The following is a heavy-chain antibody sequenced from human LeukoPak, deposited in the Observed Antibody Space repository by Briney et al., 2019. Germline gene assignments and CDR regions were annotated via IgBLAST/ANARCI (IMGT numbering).Heavy chain of an antibody. D-gene: IGHD3-10*01. CDR3: ERRPLSGGSGGTIDY. Sequence: GGSLRLSCATSGFTLSSYWMHWVRQVPGKGLEWLSRINNDGVSTSYADSVKGRFTISRDNAKNTLYLRMNSLRAEDTAIYYCERRPLSGGSGGTIDYGGQGPRVPVSS. V-gene: IGHV3-74*01. CDR1: GFTLSSYW. J-gene: IGHJ4*02. CDR2: INNDGVST.